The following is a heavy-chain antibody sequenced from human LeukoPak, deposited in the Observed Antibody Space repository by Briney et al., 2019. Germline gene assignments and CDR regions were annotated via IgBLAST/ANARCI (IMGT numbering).Heavy chain of an antibody. CDR3: ARHYCSGGSCSTIDC. CDR1: GYSISSGYY. D-gene: IGHD2-15*01. CDR2: IYHSGST. J-gene: IGHJ4*02. V-gene: IGHV4-38-2*01. Sequence: SETLSLTCAVSGYSISSGYYWGWIRQPPGKGLEWIGSIYHSGSTYYNPSLKSRVTISVDTSKNQFSLKLSSVTAADTAVYYCARHYCSGGSCSTIDCWGQGTLVTVSS.